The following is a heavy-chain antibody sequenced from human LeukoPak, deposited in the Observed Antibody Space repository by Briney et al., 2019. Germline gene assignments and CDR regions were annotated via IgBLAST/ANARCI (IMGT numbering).Heavy chain of an antibody. J-gene: IGHJ5*02. CDR3: ATNILVRDIINWFDP. CDR1: GYSFAGYY. CDR2: IKPNSGGT. D-gene: IGHD3-10*01. Sequence: ASVKVSCKASGYSFAGYYMHWVRQAPGQGLEWMGWIKPNSGGTRSAQKFQGRVTMTRDTSISTAYMELSSLRYDDTAVYYCATNILVRDIINWFDPWGQGTLVTVSS. V-gene: IGHV1-2*02.